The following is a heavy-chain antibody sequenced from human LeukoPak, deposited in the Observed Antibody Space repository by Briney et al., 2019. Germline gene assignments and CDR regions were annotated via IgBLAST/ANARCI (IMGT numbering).Heavy chain of an antibody. CDR2: IYTSGST. V-gene: IGHV4-4*07. CDR3: ARDFTMVRGARGLNWLDP. Sequence: SETLSLTCTVSGGSISSYYWSWIRQPAGKGLEWIGRIYTSGSTNYNPSLKSRVTMSVDTSKNQFSLKLSSVTAADTAVYYCARDFTMVRGARGLNWLDPWGQGTLVTVSS. J-gene: IGHJ5*02. CDR1: GGSISSYY. D-gene: IGHD3-10*01.